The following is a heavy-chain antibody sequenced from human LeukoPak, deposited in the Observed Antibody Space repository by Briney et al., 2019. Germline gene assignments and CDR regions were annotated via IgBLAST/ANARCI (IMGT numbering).Heavy chain of an antibody. V-gene: IGHV4-30-2*03. Sequence: PSETLSLTCAVSGGSISSGGYSWSWIRQPPGKGLEWIGYIYHSGSTYYNPSLKSRVTISVDTSKNQFSLKLSSVTAADTAVYYCARHCDIVATISVSYFDYWGQGTLVTVSS. J-gene: IGHJ4*02. D-gene: IGHD5-12*01. CDR3: ARHCDIVATISVSYFDY. CDR2: IYHSGST. CDR1: GGSISSGGYS.